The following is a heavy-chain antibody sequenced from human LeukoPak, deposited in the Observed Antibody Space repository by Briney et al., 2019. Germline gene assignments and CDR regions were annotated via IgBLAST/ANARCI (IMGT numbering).Heavy chain of an antibody. D-gene: IGHD1-1*01. CDR3: ARVRPNWHDGTFDY. Sequence: KPSETLSLTCTVSGASITNYYWRWIRQSAGKGLEWIGRIYPSGSTHSNPSLKSRVTMSLDTSKNQFSLGLSSVTAADTAVYYCARVRPNWHDGTFDYWGQGTLVTVSS. J-gene: IGHJ4*02. CDR1: GASITNYY. CDR2: IYPSGST. V-gene: IGHV4-4*07.